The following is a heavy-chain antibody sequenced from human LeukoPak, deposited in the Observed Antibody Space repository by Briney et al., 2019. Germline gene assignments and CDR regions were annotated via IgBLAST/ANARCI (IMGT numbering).Heavy chain of an antibody. CDR3: ARDLKGGYSSGRYSWGTGSSNDY. V-gene: IGHV1-46*01. Sequence: ASVKVSCKASGYTFTSYYMHWVRQAPGQGLEWMGIINPSGGSTSYAQKFQGRVTMTRDMSTSTVYMELSSLRSEDTAVYYCARDLKGGYSSGRYSWGTGSSNDYWGQGTLVTVSS. CDR1: GYTFTSYY. D-gene: IGHD6-19*01. J-gene: IGHJ4*02. CDR2: INPSGGST.